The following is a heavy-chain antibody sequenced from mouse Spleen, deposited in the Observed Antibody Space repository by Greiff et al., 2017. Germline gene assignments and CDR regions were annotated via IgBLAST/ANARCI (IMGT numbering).Heavy chain of an antibody. V-gene: IGHV1-72*01. CDR1: GYTFTSYW. CDR2: IDPNSGGT. J-gene: IGHJ1*01. Sequence: QVHVKQSGAELVKPGASVKLSCKASGYTFTSYWMHWVKQRPGRGLEWIGRIDPNSGGTKYNEKFKSKAIMTVDKPSSTAYMQLSSLTSEDSAVYYCARGELYGNYDFDVWGAGTTVTVSS. D-gene: IGHD2-1*01. CDR3: ARGELYGNYDFDV.